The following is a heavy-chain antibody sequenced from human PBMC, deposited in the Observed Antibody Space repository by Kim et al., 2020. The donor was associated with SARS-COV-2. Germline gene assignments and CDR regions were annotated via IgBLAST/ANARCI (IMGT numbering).Heavy chain of an antibody. CDR3: ARGADIVVVPAAIPTVYYYYGMDV. V-gene: IGHV5-10-1*01. D-gene: IGHD2-2*01. J-gene: IGHJ6*02. Sequence: GESLKISCKGSGYSFTSYWISWVRQMPGKGLEWMGRIDPSDSYTNYSPSFQGHVTISADKSISTAYLQWSSLKASDTAMYYCARGADIVVVPAAIPTVYYYYGMDVWGQGTTVTVSS. CDR1: GYSFTSYW. CDR2: IDPSDSYT.